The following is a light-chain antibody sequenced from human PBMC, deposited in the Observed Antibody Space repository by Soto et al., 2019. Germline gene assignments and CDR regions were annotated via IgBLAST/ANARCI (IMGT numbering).Light chain of an antibody. Sequence: EIVLTQSPGTLSLSPGERATLSCRASQSVSSSLAWYQQKPGQAPRLVIYGASSRATGIPDRFSGSGSGTDFTLTISRLEPEGFAVYYCQQYGSSPPLTFGGGTKVEIK. CDR2: GAS. V-gene: IGKV3-20*01. J-gene: IGKJ4*01. CDR1: QSVSSS. CDR3: QQYGSSPPLT.